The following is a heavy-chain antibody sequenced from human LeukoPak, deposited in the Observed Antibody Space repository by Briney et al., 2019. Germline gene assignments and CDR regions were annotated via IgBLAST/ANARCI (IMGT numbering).Heavy chain of an antibody. V-gene: IGHV4-34*01. Sequence: PSETLSLTCTVSGGSISSYYWSWIRQPAGKGLEWIGEINHSGSTNYNPSLKSRVTISVDTSKNQFSLKLGSVTAADTAVYYCARGAGGFSNYNWFDPWGQGTLVTVSS. CDR3: ARGAGGFSNYNWFDP. D-gene: IGHD4-11*01. CDR1: GGSISSYY. CDR2: INHSGST. J-gene: IGHJ5*02.